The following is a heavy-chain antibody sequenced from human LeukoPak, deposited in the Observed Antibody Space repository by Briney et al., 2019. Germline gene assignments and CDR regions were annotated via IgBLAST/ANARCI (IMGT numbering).Heavy chain of an antibody. Sequence: SETLSLTCTVSGGSISSYYWSWIRQPAGKGLEWLGRIYTSGSTNYNPSLKSRVTMSVDTSKNQFSLKLSSVTAADTAVYYCARDTVAGLYFDYWGQGTLVTVSS. J-gene: IGHJ4*02. CDR3: ARDTVAGLYFDY. CDR2: IYTSGST. D-gene: IGHD6-19*01. V-gene: IGHV4-4*07. CDR1: GGSISSYY.